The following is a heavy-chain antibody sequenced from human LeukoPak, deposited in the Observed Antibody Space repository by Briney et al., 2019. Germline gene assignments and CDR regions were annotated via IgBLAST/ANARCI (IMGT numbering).Heavy chain of an antibody. Sequence: GASVKVSCKASGYILSDYYLHWVRQAPGQGLEWMGWMNSNSGGTNYAQKFQGRITMTGDTSTAYLELSRLRSDDTAVYYCARDLGSTVIVGGDAFDLWGQGTMVTVSS. CDR3: ARDLGSTVIVGGDAFDL. J-gene: IGHJ3*01. CDR1: GYILSDYY. D-gene: IGHD2/OR15-2a*01. CDR2: MNSNSGGT. V-gene: IGHV1-2*02.